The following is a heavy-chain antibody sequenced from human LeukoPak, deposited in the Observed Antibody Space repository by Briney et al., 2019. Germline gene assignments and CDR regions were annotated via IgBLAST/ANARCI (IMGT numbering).Heavy chain of an antibody. Sequence: GGSLRLSCATSGFTFSNCLMSWVRQAPGKGLEWVANIKEDGSAKWYVDSVRGRFTISRDNAKNSLYLQMDSLRAEDTAVYYCARDRKSNWYPYLDAWGQGTLVTVSS. CDR3: ARDRKSNWYPYLDA. CDR1: GFTFSNCL. D-gene: IGHD6-13*01. J-gene: IGHJ4*02. V-gene: IGHV3-7*01. CDR2: IKEDGSAK.